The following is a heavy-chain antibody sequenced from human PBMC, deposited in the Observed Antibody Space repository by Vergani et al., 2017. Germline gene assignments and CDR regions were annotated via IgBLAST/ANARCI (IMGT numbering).Heavy chain of an antibody. D-gene: IGHD5-12*01. Sequence: QVQLVQSGAEVKKPGSSVKVSCKASGGTFSSYAISWVRQAPGQGLEWMGRIIPIFGTANYAQKCQGRVTITADESTSTAYMELSSLRSEDTAVYYCARDLGVDIVATISCWFDPWGQGTLVTVSS. CDR3: ARDLGVDIVATISCWFDP. CDR2: IIPIFGTA. CDR1: GGTFSSYA. J-gene: IGHJ5*02. V-gene: IGHV1-69*18.